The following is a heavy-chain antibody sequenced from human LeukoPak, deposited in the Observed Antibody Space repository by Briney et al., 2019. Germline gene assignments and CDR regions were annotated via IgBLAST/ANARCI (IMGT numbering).Heavy chain of an antibody. Sequence: GGSLRLSCAASGFTFSDYYMSWIRQAPGKGLQWVSYISSSSSYTNYADSVKGRFTISRDNAKNSLYLQMNSLRADDTAVYYCARHERTGDARSYGFDYWGQGTLDTVSS. V-gene: IGHV3-11*03. CDR1: GFTFSDYY. D-gene: IGHD7-27*01. J-gene: IGHJ4*02. CDR3: ARHERTGDARSYGFDY. CDR2: ISSSSSYT.